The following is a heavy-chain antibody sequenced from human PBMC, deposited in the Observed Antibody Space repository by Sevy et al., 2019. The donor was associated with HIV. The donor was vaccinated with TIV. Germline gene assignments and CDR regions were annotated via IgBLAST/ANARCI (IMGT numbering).Heavy chain of an antibody. CDR3: ARGVAVAINWFDP. CDR1: GFTFDDYA. V-gene: IGHV3-9*01. J-gene: IGHJ5*02. Sequence: GGSLRLSCAASGFTFDDYAMHWVRQAPGKGLEWVSGISWNSGSIGYSDSVKGRFTISRDNAKNSLYLQMNSLRAEDTALYYCARGVAVAINWFDPWGQGTLVTVSS. CDR2: ISWNSGSI. D-gene: IGHD6-19*01.